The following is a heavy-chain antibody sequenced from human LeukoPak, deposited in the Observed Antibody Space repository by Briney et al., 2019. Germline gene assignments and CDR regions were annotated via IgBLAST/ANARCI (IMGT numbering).Heavy chain of an antibody. CDR3: ATAPYDSSGYYFDY. Sequence: GASVKVSCKASGYTFTGYYMHWVRQAPGQGLEWMGWINPNSGGTNYAQKFQGRVTMTRDTSISTAYMELSRLRSDDTAVYYCATAPYDSSGYYFDYWGQGTLVTVSS. J-gene: IGHJ4*02. D-gene: IGHD3-22*01. CDR2: INPNSGGT. CDR1: GYTFTGYY. V-gene: IGHV1-2*02.